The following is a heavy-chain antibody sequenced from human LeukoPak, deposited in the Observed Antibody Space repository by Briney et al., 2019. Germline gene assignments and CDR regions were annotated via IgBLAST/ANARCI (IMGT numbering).Heavy chain of an antibody. Sequence: ASGKVSCKASGYTFTGYYMHWGRQSPGQGLEWMGWINPNSGVTNYAQNFQGRVTMTRDTSISTAYMELSRLTSDDTAVYYCATLGYCSSTSCYYYYYGMDVWGQGTTVTVSS. D-gene: IGHD2-2*01. CDR3: ATLGYCSSTSCYYYYYGMDV. J-gene: IGHJ6*02. CDR1: GYTFTGYY. V-gene: IGHV1-2*02. CDR2: INPNSGVT.